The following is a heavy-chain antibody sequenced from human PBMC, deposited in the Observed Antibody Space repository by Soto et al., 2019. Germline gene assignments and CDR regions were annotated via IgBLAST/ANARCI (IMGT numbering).Heavy chain of an antibody. CDR2: ISAYNGNT. J-gene: IGHJ3*02. Sequence: ASVKVSCKASGYTFTIYGISWVRQAPGQGLEWMGWISAYNGNTNYAQKLQGRVTMTTDTSTSTAYMELRSLRSDDTAVYYCARMYAVGIAVATGAFDIWGQGTMVTVSS. CDR1: GYTFTIYG. D-gene: IGHD6-19*01. CDR3: ARMYAVGIAVATGAFDI. V-gene: IGHV1-18*01.